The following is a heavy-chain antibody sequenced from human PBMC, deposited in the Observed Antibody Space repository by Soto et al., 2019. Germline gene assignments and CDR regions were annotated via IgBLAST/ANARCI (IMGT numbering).Heavy chain of an antibody. V-gene: IGHV3-74*01. CDR1: GGSISSYY. D-gene: IGHD2-2*01. CDR3: ARDLVVLVPAAIDY. Sequence: ASETLSLTCTVSGGSISSYYWSWIRQPPGKGLEWVSRINSDDTSSSYAASVKGRFTISRDNAKNTLYLQMNSLRAEDTAVYYCARDLVVLVPAAIDYWGQGTLVTVSS. CDR2: INSDDTSS. J-gene: IGHJ4*02.